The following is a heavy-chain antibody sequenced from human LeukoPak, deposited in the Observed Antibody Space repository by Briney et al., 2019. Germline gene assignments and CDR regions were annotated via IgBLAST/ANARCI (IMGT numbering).Heavy chain of an antibody. D-gene: IGHD3-22*01. Sequence: SETLSLTCTVSGGSISSGGYYWSWIRQHPGKGLEGIGYIFTGGSTYYNPSLKSRVTISVGTSKTQFSLKMSSVTAADTAVYYCARDSSGYAYFDYWGQGTLVTVSS. CDR1: GGSISSGGYY. CDR2: IFTGGST. CDR3: ARDSSGYAYFDY. V-gene: IGHV4-31*03. J-gene: IGHJ4*02.